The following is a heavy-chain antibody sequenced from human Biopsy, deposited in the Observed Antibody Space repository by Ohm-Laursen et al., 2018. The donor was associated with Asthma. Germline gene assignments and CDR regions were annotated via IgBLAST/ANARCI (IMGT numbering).Heavy chain of an antibody. CDR1: GFTFGDYW. D-gene: IGHD5-18*01. V-gene: IGHV3-7*01. J-gene: IGHJ4*02. CDR2: IKHDGSEK. CDR3: ARFKRGYSYGYAGVFDY. Sequence: GSLRLSCTASGFTFGDYWMSWFRQVPGKGLEWVANIKHDGSEKNHVDSLKGRFTISRDNAKNSLYLQMNSLRDEDTAVYYCARFKRGYSYGYAGVFDYWGQGTLVTVSS.